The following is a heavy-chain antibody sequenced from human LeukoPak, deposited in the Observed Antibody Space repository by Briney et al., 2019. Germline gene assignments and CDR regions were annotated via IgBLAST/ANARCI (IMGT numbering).Heavy chain of an antibody. Sequence: GGSLRLSCAASGFTFSSYGMHWVRQAPGKGLERVAVISYDGSNKYYADSVKGRFTISRDNSKNTLYLQMNSLRAEDTAVYYCAKGASDIVATYYYYGMDVWGKGTTVTVAS. CDR1: GFTFSSYG. D-gene: IGHD5-12*01. CDR3: AKGASDIVATYYYYGMDV. J-gene: IGHJ6*04. V-gene: IGHV3-30*18. CDR2: ISYDGSNK.